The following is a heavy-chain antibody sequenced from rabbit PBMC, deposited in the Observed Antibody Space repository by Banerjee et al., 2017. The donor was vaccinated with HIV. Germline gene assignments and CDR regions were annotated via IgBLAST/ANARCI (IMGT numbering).Heavy chain of an antibody. CDR3: ASSSGGYYMGDWLDL. V-gene: IGHV1S40*01. J-gene: IGHJ5*01. Sequence: QSLEESGGDLVKPGASLTLTCTASGFSFSGIYYMCWVRQAPGKGLEWIACICTGSSGSTYYASWAKGRFTVSKTSSTTVTLQMTSLTAADTATYFCASSSGGYYMGDWLDLWGPGTLVT. CDR1: GFSFSGIYY. D-gene: IGHD1-1*01. CDR2: ICTGSSGST.